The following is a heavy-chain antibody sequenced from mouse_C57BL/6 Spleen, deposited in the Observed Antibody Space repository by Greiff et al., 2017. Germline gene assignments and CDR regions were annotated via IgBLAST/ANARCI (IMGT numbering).Heavy chain of an antibody. V-gene: IGHV1-26*01. CDR1: GYTFTDYY. CDR2: INPNNGGT. Sequence: VQLQQSGPELVKPGASVKISCKASGYTFTDYYMNWVKQSPGKSLEWIGDINPNNGGTSYNQKFKGKATLTVDKSSSTAYMQRRSLTSEDSAVYYAAGVGSRWSHGGRGKGTTLT. CDR3: AGVGSRWSHGG. J-gene: IGHJ2*01. D-gene: IGHD2-3*01.